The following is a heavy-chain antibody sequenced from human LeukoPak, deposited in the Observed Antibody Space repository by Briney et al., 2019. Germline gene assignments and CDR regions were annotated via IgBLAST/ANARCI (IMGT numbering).Heavy chain of an antibody. CDR1: GFTFSSYG. CDR3: AKERYSYDQYYFDY. J-gene: IGHJ4*02. V-gene: IGHV3-30*18. D-gene: IGHD5-18*01. CDR2: ISYDGSNK. Sequence: GGSLRLSCAASGFTFSSYGMHWVRQAPGKGLEWVAVISYDGSNKYYADSVKGRFTISRDNSKNTLYLQMNSLRAEDTAVYYCAKERYSYDQYYFDYWGQGTLVTVSS.